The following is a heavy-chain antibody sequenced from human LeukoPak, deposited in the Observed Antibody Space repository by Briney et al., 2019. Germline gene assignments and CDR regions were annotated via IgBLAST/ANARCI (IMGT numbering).Heavy chain of an antibody. D-gene: IGHD3-10*01. CDR2: ISSSSSTI. CDR3: AKALGPAMVRGVIDY. V-gene: IGHV3-48*01. Sequence: PGGSLRLSCAASGFTFSSYSMNWARQAPGKGLEWVSYISSSSSTIYYADSVKGRFTISRDNAKNSLYLQMNSLRAEDTAVYYCAKALGPAMVRGVIDYWGQGILVTVSS. J-gene: IGHJ4*02. CDR1: GFTFSSYS.